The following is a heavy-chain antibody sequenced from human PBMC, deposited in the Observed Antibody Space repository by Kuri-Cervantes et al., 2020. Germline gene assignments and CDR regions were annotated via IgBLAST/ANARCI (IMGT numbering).Heavy chain of an antibody. D-gene: IGHD3-10*01. CDR1: GFTLNINA. CDR3: ARARFGELSINYFDY. Sequence: GGSLRLSCAASGFTLNINAMHWVRQAPGKGLEWVAVISYDGSNKYYADSVKGRFTISRDNSKNTLYLQMNSLRAEDTAVYYCARARFGELSINYFDYWGQGTLVTVSS. V-gene: IGHV3-30-3*01. J-gene: IGHJ4*02. CDR2: ISYDGSNK.